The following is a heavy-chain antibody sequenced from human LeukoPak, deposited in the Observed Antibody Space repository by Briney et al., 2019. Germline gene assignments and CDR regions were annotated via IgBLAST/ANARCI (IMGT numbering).Heavy chain of an antibody. CDR1: GGSISSYY. J-gene: IGHJ4*02. Sequence: SETLSLTCTVSGGSISSYYWSWIRQPAGKGLGWIGRIYTSGSTNYNPSLKSRVTMSVDTSKNQFSLKLSSVTAADTAVYYCARDRYYYDSSGYYLFDYWGQGTLVTVSS. V-gene: IGHV4-4*07. CDR3: ARDRYYYDSSGYYLFDY. CDR2: IYTSGST. D-gene: IGHD3-22*01.